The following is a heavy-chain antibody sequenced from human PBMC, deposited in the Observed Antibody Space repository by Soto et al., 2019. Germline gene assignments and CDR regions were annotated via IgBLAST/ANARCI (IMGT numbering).Heavy chain of an antibody. Sequence: GGSLRLSCAASGFTFSSYSMNWVRQAPGKGLEWVSYISSSSSTIYYADSVKGRFTISRDNAKNSLYLQMNSLRAEDTAVYYCARGYYDILTGGTNFDYWGQGTLVTVSS. CDR2: ISSSSSTI. V-gene: IGHV3-48*01. CDR3: ARGYYDILTGGTNFDY. D-gene: IGHD3-9*01. J-gene: IGHJ4*02. CDR1: GFTFSSYS.